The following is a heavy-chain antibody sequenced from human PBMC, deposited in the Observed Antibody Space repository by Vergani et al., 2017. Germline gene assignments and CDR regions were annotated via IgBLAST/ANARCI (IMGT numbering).Heavy chain of an antibody. J-gene: IGHJ6*02. D-gene: IGHD3-10*01. CDR3: ARKSLTGSSPSYYYYGMDV. CDR2: IIPIFGTA. Sequence: QVQLVQSGAEVKKPGSSVKVSCKASGGTFSSYAISWVRQAPGQGLEWMGGIIPIFGTANYAQKFQGSVTITADESTSTAYMELSSLRSEDTAVYYCARKSLTGSSPSYYYYGMDVWGQGTTVTVS. CDR1: GGTFSSYA. V-gene: IGHV1-69*01.